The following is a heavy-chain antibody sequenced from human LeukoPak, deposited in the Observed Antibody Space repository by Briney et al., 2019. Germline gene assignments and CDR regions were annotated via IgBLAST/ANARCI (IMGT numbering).Heavy chain of an antibody. CDR3: ARTSTRYGDSASDY. CDR2: IIPIFGTA. Sequence: GASVKVSCKASGGTFSSYAISWVRQAPGQGLEWMRGIIPIFGTANYAQKFQGRVTITADESTSTAYMELSSLRSEDTAVYYCARTSTRYGDSASDYWGQGTLVTVSS. J-gene: IGHJ4*02. D-gene: IGHD4-17*01. V-gene: IGHV1-69*13. CDR1: GGTFSSYA.